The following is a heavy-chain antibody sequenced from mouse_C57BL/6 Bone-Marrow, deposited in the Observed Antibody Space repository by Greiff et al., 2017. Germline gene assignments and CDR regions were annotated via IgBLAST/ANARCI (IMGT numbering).Heavy chain of an antibody. CDR3: ARGANWAWYFDV. Sequence: VQLQQSGPVLVKPGASVKMSCKASGYTFTDYYMNWVKQSHGKSLEWIGVINPYNGGTSYNQKFKGKATLTVDKSSSTAYMELNSLTSEDSAVYYCARGANWAWYFDVWGTGTTVTVSS. J-gene: IGHJ1*03. D-gene: IGHD4-1*01. CDR2: INPYNGGT. CDR1: GYTFTDYY. V-gene: IGHV1-19*01.